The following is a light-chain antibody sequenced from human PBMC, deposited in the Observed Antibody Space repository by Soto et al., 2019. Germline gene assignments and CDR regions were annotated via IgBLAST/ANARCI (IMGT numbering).Light chain of an antibody. Sequence: EIVLTQSPTTLSLSPGERATLSCRASQSVNSYLAWYQQKPGQAPRLLIYDASNRATGIPARFSGSGSGTDFTLTISSIEPEDVAVYYCQQRSNWPPLTFGGGTKVEIK. V-gene: IGKV3-11*01. J-gene: IGKJ4*01. CDR2: DAS. CDR3: QQRSNWPPLT. CDR1: QSVNSY.